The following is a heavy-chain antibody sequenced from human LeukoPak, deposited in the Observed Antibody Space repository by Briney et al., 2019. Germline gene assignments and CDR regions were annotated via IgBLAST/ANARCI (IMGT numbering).Heavy chain of an antibody. CDR2: VDPEDGET. J-gene: IGHJ4*02. CDR3: ATDTYYYDSSGYLDPSY. Sequence: GASVKVSCKASGYTFTDYYMHWVQQAPGKGLEWMGRVDPEDGETIYAEKFQGRVTMTEDTSTDTAYMERSSLISEDTAVYYCATDTYYYDSSGYLDPSYWGQGTLVTVSS. CDR1: GYTFTDYY. D-gene: IGHD3-22*01. V-gene: IGHV1-69-2*01.